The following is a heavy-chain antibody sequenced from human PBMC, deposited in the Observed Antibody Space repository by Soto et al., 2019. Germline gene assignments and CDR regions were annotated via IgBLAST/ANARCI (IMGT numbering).Heavy chain of an antibody. Sequence: EVQLVESGGGLVKPGGSLRLSCADSGFTFSSYSMNWVRQAPGKGLEWVSSISSGSSYIYYADSVKGRFTISRDNAKNSLYLQMNSLRAEDMAVYYCASLDDYSNYVGYWGQGTLVTVSS. CDR2: ISSGSSYI. J-gene: IGHJ4*02. CDR1: GFTFSSYS. V-gene: IGHV3-21*01. CDR3: ASLDDYSNYVGY. D-gene: IGHD4-4*01.